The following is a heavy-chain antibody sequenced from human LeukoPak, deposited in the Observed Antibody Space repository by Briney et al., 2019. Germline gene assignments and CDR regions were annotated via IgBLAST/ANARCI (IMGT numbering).Heavy chain of an antibody. Sequence: GGSLRLSCAASGFTFSTCWMSWVRQAPGKGLEWVANIKQDGSETYYVDSVKGRFTISRDNAKNSLYLQMNSLRAEDTAVYYCARGTMFPYYFDYWGQGTLVTVSS. CDR3: ARGTMFPYYFDY. V-gene: IGHV3-7*01. J-gene: IGHJ4*02. CDR2: IKQDGSET. D-gene: IGHD3-10*02. CDR1: GFTFSTCW.